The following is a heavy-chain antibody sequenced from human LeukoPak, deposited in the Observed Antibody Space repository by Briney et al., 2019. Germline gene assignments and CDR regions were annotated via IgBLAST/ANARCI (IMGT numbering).Heavy chain of an antibody. V-gene: IGHV4-61*02. CDR3: ARDPSSSSRWFDP. J-gene: IGHJ5*02. CDR2: IYASGST. Sequence: SETLSLTCTVSGGSITSGSYYWSWIRQPAGKGLEWIGRIYASGSTNYNPSLKSRVTMSVDTSQNQFSLKLTSVTAADTAVYYCARDPSSSSRWFDPWGQGALVTVSS. CDR1: GGSITSGSYY. D-gene: IGHD6-6*01.